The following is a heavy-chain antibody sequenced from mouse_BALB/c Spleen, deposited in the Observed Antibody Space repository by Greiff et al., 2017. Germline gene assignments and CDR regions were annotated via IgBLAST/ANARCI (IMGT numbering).Heavy chain of an antibody. D-gene: IGHD1-1*01. CDR1: GFTFSDYY. J-gene: IGHJ4*01. CDR3: AREGYYDAMDY. V-gene: IGHV5-4*02. CDR2: ISDGGSYT. Sequence: EVQGVESGGGLVKPGGSLKLSCAASGFTFSDYYMYWVRQTPEKRLEWVATISDGGSYTYYPDSVKGRFTISRDNAKNYLYLQMSSLKSEDTAMYYCAREGYYDAMDYWGQGTSVTVSS.